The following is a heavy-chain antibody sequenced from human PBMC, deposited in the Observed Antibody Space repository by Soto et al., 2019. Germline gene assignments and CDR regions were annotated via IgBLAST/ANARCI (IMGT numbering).Heavy chain of an antibody. CDR2: IYSGGTT. Sequence: VQLVESGGGLVQPGGSLRVSCAASGFTVINNYMSWVRQAPGKGLAWVSVIYSGGTTDYADSVKGRFTISRDNSRNTLYLQMNRLRGDDSAVYYCTRDRSSGWSEYWGQGTLVTVSS. J-gene: IGHJ4*02. CDR3: TRDRSSGWSEY. V-gene: IGHV3-66*01. D-gene: IGHD6-19*01. CDR1: GFTVINNY.